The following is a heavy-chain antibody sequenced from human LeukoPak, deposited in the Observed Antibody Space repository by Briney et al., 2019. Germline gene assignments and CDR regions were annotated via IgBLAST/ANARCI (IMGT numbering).Heavy chain of an antibody. CDR2: ISSSSSYI. J-gene: IGHJ4*02. Sequence: PGGSLRLSCAAYGFTFSSYSMNWVRQAPGKGLEWVSSISSSSSYIYYADSVKGRFTISRDNAKNSLYLQMNSLRAEDTAVYYCARDTAMAREVDYWGQGTLVTVSS. V-gene: IGHV3-21*01. CDR3: ARDTAMAREVDY. CDR1: GFTFSSYS. D-gene: IGHD5-18*01.